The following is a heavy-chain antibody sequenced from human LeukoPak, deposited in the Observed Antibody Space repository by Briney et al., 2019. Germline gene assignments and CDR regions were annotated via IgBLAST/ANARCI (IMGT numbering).Heavy chain of an antibody. CDR1: GYSITSGYY. D-gene: IGHD6-19*01. Sequence: SETLSLTCTVFGYSITSGYYWGWIRQPPGKGLEWIGSFYHTGRTYYNPSLKSRVSISMDTANNQVSLKLTSVTGADTAVYYCARVVSDFSGWFYFDYWGQGALVTVSS. CDR3: ARVVSDFSGWFYFDY. CDR2: FYHTGRT. J-gene: IGHJ4*02. V-gene: IGHV4-38-2*02.